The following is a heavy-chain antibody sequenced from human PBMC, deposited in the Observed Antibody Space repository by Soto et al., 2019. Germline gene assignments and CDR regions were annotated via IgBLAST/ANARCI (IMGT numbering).Heavy chain of an antibody. D-gene: IGHD4-17*01. Sequence: QVQLQQWGAGLLKPSETLSLTCAVYGGSFSGYYWSWIRQPPGKGLEWIGEINHSGSTNYNPSLKSRVTISVDTSKNQFSLKLSSVTAADTAVYYCAREGDGDYVDWFDPWGQGTLVTGSS. CDR1: GGSFSGYY. V-gene: IGHV4-34*01. CDR2: INHSGST. J-gene: IGHJ5*02. CDR3: AREGDGDYVDWFDP.